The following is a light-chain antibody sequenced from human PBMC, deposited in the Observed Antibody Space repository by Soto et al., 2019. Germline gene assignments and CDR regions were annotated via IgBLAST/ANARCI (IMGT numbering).Light chain of an antibody. V-gene: IGKV1-6*01. CDR1: QGIGNA. CDR3: LQDINYPWT. CDR2: GAS. J-gene: IGKJ1*01. Sequence: LPMTQSPSSVSASVEARLTISCRASQGIGNALGWYQQKPGKPPKVLIYGASNLQSGVPPRFSGSGSGADFTLAISSLQPEDSATYYCLQDINYPWTFGQGTKVDIK.